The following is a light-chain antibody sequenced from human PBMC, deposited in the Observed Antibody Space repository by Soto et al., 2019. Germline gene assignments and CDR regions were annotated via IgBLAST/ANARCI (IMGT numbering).Light chain of an antibody. CDR2: EVT. Sequence: QSALTQPASVSGSPGQSITISCTGTSSDIGGYDYVSWFQQHPGKVPKLMLYEVTNRPSGVSNRVSGSKSGNTASLTISGLQAEDEAHYYCSSYRSSNTVVFGGGTMLTVL. V-gene: IGLV2-14*01. J-gene: IGLJ2*01. CDR3: SSYRSSNTVV. CDR1: SSDIGGYDY.